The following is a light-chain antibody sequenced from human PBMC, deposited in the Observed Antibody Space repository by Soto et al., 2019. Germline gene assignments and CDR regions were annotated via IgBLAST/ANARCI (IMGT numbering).Light chain of an antibody. CDR3: CSYAGRGTVLI. J-gene: IGLJ2*01. Sequence: QSALTQPRSVSGSPGQSVTISCSGTSSDVGGYNYVSWYQQHPDKAPKVVIFDVTKRPSGVPDRFSGSKSGNTASLTISGLQAEDEADYYCCSYAGRGTVLIFGGGTKLTVL. CDR1: SSDVGGYNY. CDR2: DVT. V-gene: IGLV2-11*01.